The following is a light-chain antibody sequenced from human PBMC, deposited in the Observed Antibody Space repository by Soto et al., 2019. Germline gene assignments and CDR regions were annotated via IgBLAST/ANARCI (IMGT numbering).Light chain of an antibody. CDR2: DVS. V-gene: IGLV2-14*03. Sequence: QSAVTQPASVSGSPGQSITISCTGTSSDIGAYNFVSWYQQHPGKAPKLMIYDVSNRPSGVSNRFSGSKSGDTASLTISGLQAEDEADYYCSSYTITAADVFATGTKVTVL. J-gene: IGLJ1*01. CDR1: SSDIGAYNF. CDR3: SSYTITAADV.